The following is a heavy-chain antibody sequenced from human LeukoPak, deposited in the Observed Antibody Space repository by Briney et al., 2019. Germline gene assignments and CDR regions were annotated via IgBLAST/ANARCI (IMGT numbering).Heavy chain of an antibody. J-gene: IGHJ3*02. Sequence: SETLSLTCNVSGGSIRGYYWSWIRQPPGKGLEWIGYIYSSGSTNYNPSLKSRVTMSVDTSKNQFSLKVSSVTAADTAVYYCARGEMATIEDAFDIWGQGTMVTVSS. V-gene: IGHV4-59*01. CDR2: IYSSGST. CDR1: GGSIRGYY. CDR3: ARGEMATIEDAFDI. D-gene: IGHD5-24*01.